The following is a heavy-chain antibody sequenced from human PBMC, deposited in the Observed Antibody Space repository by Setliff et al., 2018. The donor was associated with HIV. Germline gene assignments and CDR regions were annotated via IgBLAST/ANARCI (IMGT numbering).Heavy chain of an antibody. CDR2: IYHSGST. D-gene: IGHD5-18*01. CDR1: GYSISSGYY. CDR3: ARPAPRGYSYGHYYFDY. J-gene: IGHJ4*02. V-gene: IGHV4-38-2*02. Sequence: ASETLSLTCTVSGYSISSGYYWGWIRQPPGKGLEWIGSIYHSGSTYYNPSLGNRVTISVDTSKNQFSLKVTSVTAADTGVYYCARPAPRGYSYGHYYFDYWGQGTLVTVSS.